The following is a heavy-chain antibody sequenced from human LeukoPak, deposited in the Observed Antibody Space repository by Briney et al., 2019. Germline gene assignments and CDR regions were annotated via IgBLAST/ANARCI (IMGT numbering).Heavy chain of an antibody. CDR1: GGSFSDSY. V-gene: IGHV4-34*01. CDR2: INHSGST. D-gene: IGHD5-12*01. Sequence: SETLSLTCAVYGGSFSDSYWTWIRQPPGKGLEWIGEINHSGSTNYNPSLKSRVTISVDTSKNQFSLKLSSVTAAETAVYYCARGPRGYSGYGLLRFDYWGQGTLVSVSS. J-gene: IGHJ4*02. CDR3: ARGPRGYSGYGLLRFDY.